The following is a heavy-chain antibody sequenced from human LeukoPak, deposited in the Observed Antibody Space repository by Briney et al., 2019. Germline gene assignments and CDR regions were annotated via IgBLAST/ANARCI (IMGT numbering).Heavy chain of an antibody. V-gene: IGHV1-24*01. CDR3: ATGYLVTAGLMDV. Sequence: ASVKVSCKASGYTFMSYGISWVRQAPGQGLEWMGSFDPEDGKTIYAQKFQGRVTMTEDTSTDTAYMELSSLRSEDTAVYYCATGYLVTAGLMDVWGQGTTVTVSS. CDR1: GYTFMSYG. J-gene: IGHJ6*02. CDR2: FDPEDGKT. D-gene: IGHD6-13*01.